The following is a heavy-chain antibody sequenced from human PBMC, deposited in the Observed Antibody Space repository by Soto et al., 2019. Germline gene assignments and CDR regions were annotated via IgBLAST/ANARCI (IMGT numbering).Heavy chain of an antibody. J-gene: IGHJ4*02. CDR2: IIPIFGTA. V-gene: IGHV1-69*12. CDR3: ARATYCISTSCYGGDYFDY. D-gene: IGHD2-2*01. Sequence: QVQLVQSGAEVKKPGSSVKVSCKASGGTFSSYAISWVRQAPGQGLEWMGGIIPIFGTANYAQKFQGRVTTTADESTSTAYMELSSLRSEDTAVYYCARATYCISTSCYGGDYFDYWGQGTLVTVSS. CDR1: GGTFSSYA.